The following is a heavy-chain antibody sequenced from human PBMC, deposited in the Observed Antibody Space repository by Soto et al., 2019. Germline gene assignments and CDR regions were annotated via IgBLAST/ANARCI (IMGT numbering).Heavy chain of an antibody. CDR2: IIPILGIA. CDR1: GGTFSSYT. J-gene: IGHJ4*02. V-gene: IGHV1-69*02. Sequence: SVKVSCKASGGTFSSYTISWVRQAPGQGLEWMGRIIPILGIANYAQKFQGRVTITADKSTSTAYMELSSLRSEDTAVYYCITYYDFWSGYYCCDYWGQGTLVTVSS. D-gene: IGHD3-3*01. CDR3: ITYYDFWSGYYCCDY.